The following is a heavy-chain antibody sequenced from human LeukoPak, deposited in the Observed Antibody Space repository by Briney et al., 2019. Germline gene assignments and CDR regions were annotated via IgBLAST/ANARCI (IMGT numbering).Heavy chain of an antibody. CDR3: ARVGDYGDYVNWFDP. CDR1: GYSISSGYY. J-gene: IGHJ5*02. V-gene: IGHV4-38-2*02. D-gene: IGHD4-17*01. Sequence: SETLSLTCTVSGYSISSGYYWGWIRQPPGKGLEWIGSIYHSGSTYYNPSLKSRATISVDTSKNQFSLKLSSVTAADTAIYYCARVGDYGDYVNWFDPWGPGTLVTVSS. CDR2: IYHSGST.